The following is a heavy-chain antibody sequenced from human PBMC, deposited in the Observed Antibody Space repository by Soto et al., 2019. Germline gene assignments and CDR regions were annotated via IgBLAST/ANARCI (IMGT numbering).Heavy chain of an antibody. CDR2: MNPGSGDT. D-gene: IGHD3-10*01. J-gene: IGHJ5*02. CDR3: ARMATFGSLNWFDP. Sequence: ASLPGSCTASGSSFPYSRGCLLRQSPGQGLEWMGWMNPGSGDTGYAQKFQGRVTMTRDISIATAYMELSSLRSDDTAIYYCARMATFGSLNWFDPWGQGNLVNGSS. V-gene: IGHV1-8*01. CDR1: GSSFPYSR.